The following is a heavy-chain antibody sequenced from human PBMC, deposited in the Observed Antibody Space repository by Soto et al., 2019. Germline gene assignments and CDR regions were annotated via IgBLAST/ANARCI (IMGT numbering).Heavy chain of an antibody. D-gene: IGHD3-16*02. CDR1: GGTFSSYA. CDR2: IIPIFGTA. V-gene: IGHV1-69*13. Sequence: SVKVSCKASGGTFSSYAISWVRQAPGQGLEWMGGIIPIFGTANYAQKFQGRVTITADESTSTAYMELSSLRSEDTAVYYCARDRNDYVWGSYRYPYDYWGQGTLVTVSS. J-gene: IGHJ4*02. CDR3: ARDRNDYVWGSYRYPYDY.